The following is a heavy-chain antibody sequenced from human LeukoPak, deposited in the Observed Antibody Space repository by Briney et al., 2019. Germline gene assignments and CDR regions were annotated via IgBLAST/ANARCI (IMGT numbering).Heavy chain of an antibody. CDR3: AKALLHWEPTAVGY. Sequence: GGSLRLSCAASGFTFSNYWMHWVRQAPGKGLIWVSRINSDGSTTTYADSVRGRFTISRDNSKNTLYLQMNSLRAEDTAVYYCAKALLHWEPTAVGYWGQGTLVTVSS. D-gene: IGHD1-26*01. CDR2: INSDGSTT. CDR1: GFTFSNYW. V-gene: IGHV3-74*01. J-gene: IGHJ4*02.